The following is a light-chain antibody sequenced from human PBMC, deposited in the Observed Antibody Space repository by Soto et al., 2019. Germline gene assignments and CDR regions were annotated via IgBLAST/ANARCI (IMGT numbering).Light chain of an antibody. J-gene: IGLJ3*02. Sequence: QSVLNKPASGYGSPGQSITISCTGTSSDVGGYNSVSWYQQHPGKAPKLMIYDVSNRPSGVSNRFSGSKSGNTASLTISGLQAEDEADYYCSSYTSSSTSWVFGGGTKLTVL. CDR1: SSDVGGYNS. CDR2: DVS. CDR3: SSYTSSSTSWV. V-gene: IGLV2-14*01.